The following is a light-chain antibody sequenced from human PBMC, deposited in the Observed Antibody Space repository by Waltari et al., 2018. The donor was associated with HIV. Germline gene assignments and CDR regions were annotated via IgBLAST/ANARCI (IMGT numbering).Light chain of an antibody. CDR2: DVS. Sequence: QSALTQPRSVSGSPGQSVTISCTGTSSDVGGYNCVSWYQQHPGKAPKLMIYDVSKRPSGVPDRFSVSKSGNTASLTISGLQAEDEADYYCCSYAGSYTYVFGTGTKVTVL. CDR1: SSDVGGYNC. J-gene: IGLJ1*01. CDR3: CSYAGSYTYV. V-gene: IGLV2-11*01.